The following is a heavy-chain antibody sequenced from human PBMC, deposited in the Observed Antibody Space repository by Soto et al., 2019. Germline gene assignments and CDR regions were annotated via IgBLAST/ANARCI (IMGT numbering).Heavy chain of an antibody. CDR1: GFAFSNFW. CDR3: ARDSDSSGYSDY. V-gene: IGHV3-7*01. CDR2: IQQDGSEK. Sequence: GGSLRLSCAASGFAFSNFWMSWVRQVPGKGLQWVAIIQQDGSEKYYVDSVKGRFTISRDNAKNSLYLQMNSLRAEDTAVYYCARDSDSSGYSDYWGQGTLVTVSS. D-gene: IGHD3-22*01. J-gene: IGHJ4*02.